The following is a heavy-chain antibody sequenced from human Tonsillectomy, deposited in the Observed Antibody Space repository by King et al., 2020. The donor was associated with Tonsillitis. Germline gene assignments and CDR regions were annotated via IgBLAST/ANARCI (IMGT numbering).Heavy chain of an antibody. D-gene: IGHD4-23*01. CDR2: MSYEGTNE. CDR3: ARGGGYGGNSDETFDI. CDR1: GFTFSIYG. V-gene: IGHV3-33*01. J-gene: IGHJ3*02. Sequence: GQLVQSGGGVVQPGRSLRLSCAASGFTFSIYGMHWVRQAPGKGLEWVAVMSYEGTNEFYGDSVKGRFAISRDNSKKTLYLQMNNLRAEDTAVYFCARGGGYGGNSDETFDIWGQGTMVIVSS.